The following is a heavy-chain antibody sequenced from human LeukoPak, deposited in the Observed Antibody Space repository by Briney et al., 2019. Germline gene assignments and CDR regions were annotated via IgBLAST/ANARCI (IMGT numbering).Heavy chain of an antibody. V-gene: IGHV3-48*03. CDR1: GFTFSSYE. Sequence: GGSLRLFCAASGFTFSSYEMNWVRQAPGKGLEWVSYISSSGSAIYYADSAKGRLTISTDNAKNSLYLQMNSLRAEDTAVYYCARGLYYEFWSGYSFSNWFDPWGQGTLVTVSS. D-gene: IGHD3-3*01. CDR3: ARGLYYEFWSGYSFSNWFDP. CDR2: ISSSGSAI. J-gene: IGHJ5*02.